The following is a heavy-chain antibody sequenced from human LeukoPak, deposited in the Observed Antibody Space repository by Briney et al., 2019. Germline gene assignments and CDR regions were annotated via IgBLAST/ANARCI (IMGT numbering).Heavy chain of an antibody. CDR2: ISDSGGNT. CDR1: GFTFSSYA. Sequence: GGSLRLSFAASGFTFSSYAMSWVRQAPGKGLEWVSVISDSGGNTYYADSVKGRFTISRDNSQNTLYLQMNSLRAEDTAVYYCAKRAFCSSASCYYFDFWGQGTLVTVSS. CDR3: AKRAFCSSASCYYFDF. V-gene: IGHV3-23*01. D-gene: IGHD2-2*01. J-gene: IGHJ4*02.